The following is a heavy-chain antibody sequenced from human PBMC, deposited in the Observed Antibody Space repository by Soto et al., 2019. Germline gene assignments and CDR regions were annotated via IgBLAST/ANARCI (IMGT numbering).Heavy chain of an antibody. D-gene: IGHD6-19*01. V-gene: IGHV3-23*01. CDR3: AKDRMRQWLVRIAFDI. Sequence: GGSLRLSCAASGFTFSGYAMSWVRQAPGKGLEWVSAISGSGGSTYYADSVKGRFTISRDNSKNTLYLQMNSLRAEDTAVYYCAKDRMRQWLVRIAFDIWGQGTMVTVSS. CDR2: ISGSGGST. CDR1: GFTFSGYA. J-gene: IGHJ3*02.